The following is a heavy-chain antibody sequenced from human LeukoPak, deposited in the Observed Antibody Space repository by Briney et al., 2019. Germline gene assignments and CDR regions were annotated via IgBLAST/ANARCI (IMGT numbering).Heavy chain of an antibody. D-gene: IGHD2-2*01. Sequence: ASVKVSCKASGYTFTGYYMHWVRQAPGQGLEWMGWINPNSGGTNYAQKFQGRVTMTRDTSISTAYMELSRLRSDDTAVYYCARVGGYCSSTSCHGEFDYWGQGTLVTVSS. CDR1: GYTFTGYY. CDR3: ARVGGYCSSTSCHGEFDY. CDR2: INPNSGGT. J-gene: IGHJ4*02. V-gene: IGHV1-2*02.